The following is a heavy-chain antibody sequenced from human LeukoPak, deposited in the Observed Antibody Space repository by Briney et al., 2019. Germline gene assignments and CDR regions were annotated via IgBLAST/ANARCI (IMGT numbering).Heavy chain of an antibody. D-gene: IGHD5-18*01. Sequence: ETLSLTCAVYGGSFSGYYWSWIRQPPGKGLEWIGEINHRGSTNYNPSLKSRVTISVNTSKNQFSLKLSSVTAADTAVYYCARARKGYGYMGFDYWGQGTLVTVSS. V-gene: IGHV4-34*01. CDR3: ARARKGYGYMGFDY. J-gene: IGHJ4*02. CDR1: GGSFSGYY. CDR2: INHRGST.